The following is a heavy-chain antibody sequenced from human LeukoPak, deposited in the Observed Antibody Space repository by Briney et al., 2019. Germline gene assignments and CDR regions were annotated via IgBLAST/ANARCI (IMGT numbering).Heavy chain of an antibody. CDR1: GGSISIYY. J-gene: IGHJ4*02. V-gene: IGHV4-59*01. CDR2: IYYTGTT. Sequence: SETLSLTCSVSGGSISIYYWTWIRQIPGKGLEWIGYIYYTGTTNYNPLFESRATISVDTSENQFSLKLTSVTAADTAVYFCARGEDFERYYLAYWGQGTLVTVSS. D-gene: IGHD3-9*01. CDR3: ARGEDFERYYLAY.